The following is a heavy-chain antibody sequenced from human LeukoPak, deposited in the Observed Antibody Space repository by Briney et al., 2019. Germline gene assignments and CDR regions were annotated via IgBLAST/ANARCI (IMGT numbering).Heavy chain of an antibody. CDR1: GFTFSTYK. V-gene: IGHV3-48*03. J-gene: IGHJ4*02. D-gene: IGHD3-3*01. CDR3: VREGISIYFFDY. Sequence: GGSLRLSCAASGFTFSTYKMHWVRQAPGKGLEWVSFIDSGGPTIYYADSVKGRFTISRDNAKNSLYLQMNSLRAEDTALYYCVREGISIYFFDYWDQGNLVTVSS. CDR2: IDSGGPTI.